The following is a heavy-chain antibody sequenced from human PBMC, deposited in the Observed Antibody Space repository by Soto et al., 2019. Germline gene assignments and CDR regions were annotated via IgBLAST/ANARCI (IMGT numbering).Heavy chain of an antibody. Sequence: EVHLVESGGGLVKPGGSLRVSCAASGFSFSNSWLNWVRQAPGKGLEWVGRVRSNSDGGTADYAAPVEGRFIISRDDSQNTLHLQMNSLTTEDTAVYYCATPGYNRGYYLDYWGRGTLVTVSS. V-gene: IGHV3-15*07. CDR2: VRSNSDGGTA. CDR3: ATPGYNRGYYLDY. J-gene: IGHJ4*02. CDR1: GFSFSNSW. D-gene: IGHD3-22*01.